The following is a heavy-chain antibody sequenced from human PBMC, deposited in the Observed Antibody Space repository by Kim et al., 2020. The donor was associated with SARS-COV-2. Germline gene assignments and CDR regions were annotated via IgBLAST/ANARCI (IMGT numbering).Heavy chain of an antibody. CDR2: MNPNDGNT. V-gene: IGHV1-8*01. Sequence: ASVKVSCKASGYIFTSFDINWVRQATGQGLEWVGWMNPNDGNTGHAQKFQGRVTMTWDTSISTSYMELNSLRSEDTAVYYCVRYRGGTYRFDPWGQGTLVTVSS. CDR1: GYIFTSFD. CDR3: VRYRGGTYRFDP. D-gene: IGHD3-16*01. J-gene: IGHJ5*02.